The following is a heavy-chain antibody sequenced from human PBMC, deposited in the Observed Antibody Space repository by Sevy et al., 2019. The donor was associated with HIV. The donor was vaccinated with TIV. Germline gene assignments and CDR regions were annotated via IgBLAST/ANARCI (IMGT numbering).Heavy chain of an antibody. CDR2: ISGSGATI. D-gene: IGHD2-15*01. Sequence: GGSLRLSCEGSGFSFKNYPMSWVRQAPGKGLEWVCIISGSGATIFYADSLKGRFIVSRDNSKDTVFLQMNSLTVDDTGTYYCTKSKTLLQSPFGLWGQGAVVTVSS. CDR3: TKSKTLLQSPFGL. V-gene: IGHV3-23*01. J-gene: IGHJ4*03. CDR1: GFSFKNYP.